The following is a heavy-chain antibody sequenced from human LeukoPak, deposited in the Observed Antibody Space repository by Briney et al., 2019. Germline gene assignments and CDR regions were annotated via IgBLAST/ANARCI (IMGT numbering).Heavy chain of an antibody. CDR2: ISSSSSYI. V-gene: IGHV3-21*01. Sequence: GGSLRLSCAASGFTFSSYSMNWVRQAPGKGLEWVSSISSSSSYIYYADSVKGRFTISRDNAKNSLYLQMNSLRAEDTAVYYCARDQAPSFSGGHYDAFDIWGQGTVVTVSS. CDR1: GFTFSSYS. J-gene: IGHJ3*02. CDR3: ARDQAPSFSGGHYDAFDI. D-gene: IGHD1-26*01.